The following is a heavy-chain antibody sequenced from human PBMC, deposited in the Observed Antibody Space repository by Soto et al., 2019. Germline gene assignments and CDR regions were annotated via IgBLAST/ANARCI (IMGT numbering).Heavy chain of an antibody. CDR1: SGSISSSNW. Sequence: QVQLQESGPGLVKPSGTLSLTCAVSSGSISSSNWWSWVRQPPGKGLEWIGEIYHSGSTNYNPSLKSRVTISVDTSKNQSSRKLSSVTAGDTAVYYCGRGVPSGSGGYESWFDPWGQGTLVTVSS. D-gene: IGHD5-12*01. V-gene: IGHV4-4*02. CDR3: GRGVPSGSGGYESWFDP. CDR2: IYHSGST. J-gene: IGHJ5*02.